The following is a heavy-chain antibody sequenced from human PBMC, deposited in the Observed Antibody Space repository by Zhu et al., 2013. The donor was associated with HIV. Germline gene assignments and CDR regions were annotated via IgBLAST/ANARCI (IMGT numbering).Heavy chain of an antibody. J-gene: IGHJ5*02. V-gene: IGHV1-18*01. CDR1: GYTFNSYS. CDR3: ARRTTIGNWFDP. D-gene: IGHD1-7*01. Sequence: QVQLVQSASEVKRPGASVKISCKTSGYTFNSYSIAWVRQAPGQGLEWMGWISTYNDDKKFAQRFQGRVAMTTDTSTRTVYMEVRSLTFDDTAIYYCARRTTIGNWFDPWGQGTLVTVSS. CDR2: ISTYNDDK.